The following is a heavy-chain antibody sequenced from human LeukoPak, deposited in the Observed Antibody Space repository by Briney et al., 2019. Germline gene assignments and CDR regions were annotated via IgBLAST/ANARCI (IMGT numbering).Heavy chain of an antibody. Sequence: GASVKVSCKASGYTFTTYDIHWVRQATGQGLEWMGWMNPNSGYTGYAQKFQGRVTITRDTSISTAYMELSSLRSEDTAVYYCARVAGSIDYWAQGTLVTVSS. CDR3: ARVAGSIDY. D-gene: IGHD6-19*01. CDR1: GYTFTTYD. J-gene: IGHJ4*02. CDR2: MNPNSGYT. V-gene: IGHV1-8*03.